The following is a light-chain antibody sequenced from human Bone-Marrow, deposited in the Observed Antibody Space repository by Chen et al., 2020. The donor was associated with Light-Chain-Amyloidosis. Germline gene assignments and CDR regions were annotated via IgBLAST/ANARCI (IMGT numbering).Light chain of an antibody. CDR1: QSIGTN. V-gene: IGKV3-15*01. Sequence: EIVMTQSPVTLSVSPGERATLSCRASQSIGTNLAWYQQTPGQGPRLLIYDSSTRATGIAARFSGSGSGTDFTLTISSLQSEDFAVYYCQQYNNWPPWTFGQGTKVEIK. CDR2: DSS. J-gene: IGKJ1*01. CDR3: QQYNNWPPWT.